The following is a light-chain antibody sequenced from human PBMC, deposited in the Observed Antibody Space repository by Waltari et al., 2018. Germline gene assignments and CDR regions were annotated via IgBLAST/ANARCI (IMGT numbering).Light chain of an antibody. CDR3: QQYYSYPFT. CDR2: AAS. CDR1: QGIRRY. J-gene: IGKJ3*01. V-gene: IGKV1-8*01. Sequence: IRITQSPSSLSASTGDRVTITCRASQGIRRYLAWYQQKPGKAPKLLSYAASTLQSGFPSMFIGSGSGTDFTLTISCLQSEDFATYYCQQYYSYPFTFGPGTKVDIK.